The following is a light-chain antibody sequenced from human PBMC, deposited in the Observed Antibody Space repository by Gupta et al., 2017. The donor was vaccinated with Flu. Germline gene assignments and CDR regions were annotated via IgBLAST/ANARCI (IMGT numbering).Light chain of an antibody. CDR3: SSYTSSSTLVV. CDR2: EVS. CDR1: SSDVGGHNY. J-gene: IGLJ2*01. Sequence: QSALTPPAPVSGSPGQYIPISCTGNSSDVGGHNYVSWYHQHPGKAPELMIYEVSDRPSGVSNRFSGSKSGNTASLTISGLQAEDEADYYCSSYTSSSTLVVFGGGTKLTVL. V-gene: IGLV2-14*01.